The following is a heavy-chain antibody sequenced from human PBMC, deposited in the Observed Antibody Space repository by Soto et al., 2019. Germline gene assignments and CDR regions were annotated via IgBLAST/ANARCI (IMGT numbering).Heavy chain of an antibody. J-gene: IGHJ4*02. CDR2: IYYSGST. CDR1: GGSISSYY. Sequence: SETLSLTCTLSGGSISSYYWSWIRQPPGKGLEWIGYIYYSGSTNYNPSLKSRVTISVDTSKNQFSLKLSSVTAADTAVYYCARGGVTRIYYFDYWGQGTLVTVSS. D-gene: IGHD2-21*02. V-gene: IGHV4-59*01. CDR3: ARGGVTRIYYFDY.